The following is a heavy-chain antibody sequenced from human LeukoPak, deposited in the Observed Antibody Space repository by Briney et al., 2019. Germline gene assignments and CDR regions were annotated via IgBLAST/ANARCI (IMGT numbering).Heavy chain of an antibody. CDR2: IIPIFGTP. V-gene: IGHV1-69*06. CDR1: GYTFTGYY. D-gene: IGHD3-22*01. CDR3: ARTYYYDSSGYSYYYYYMDV. Sequence: EASVKVSFKSSGYTFTGYYIHWVRQAPGQGLEWMGGIIPIFGTPKYAQRFQGRVTITADKSTSTAYMELSSLRSEDTAVYYCARTYYYDSSGYSYYYYYMDVWGKGTTVTVSS. J-gene: IGHJ6*03.